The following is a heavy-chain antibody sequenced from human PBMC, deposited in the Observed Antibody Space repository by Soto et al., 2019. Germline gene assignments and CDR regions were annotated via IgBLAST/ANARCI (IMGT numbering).Heavy chain of an antibody. Sequence: EVQLLESGGGLVQPGGSLRLSCAASGFTFSSYAMSWVRQAPGKGLEWVSAISGSGGSTYYSDSVKGRFTISRDNSKNTLSLQMNSLRAEDTAVYYCAGYYYGSGSYPDYWGQGTLVTVSS. J-gene: IGHJ4*02. CDR2: ISGSGGST. CDR3: AGYYYGSGSYPDY. CDR1: GFTFSSYA. V-gene: IGHV3-23*01. D-gene: IGHD3-10*01.